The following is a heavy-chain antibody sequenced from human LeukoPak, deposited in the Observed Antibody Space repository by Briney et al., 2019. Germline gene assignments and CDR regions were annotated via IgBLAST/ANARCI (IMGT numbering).Heavy chain of an antibody. CDR1: GFTFRSYG. V-gene: IGHV3-30*12. CDR3: ARVPYCSGGSCYSGYYYMDV. CDR2: ISYDGINK. J-gene: IGHJ6*03. D-gene: IGHD2-15*01. Sequence: GGSLRLSCAATGFTFRSYGMHWVRQAPGKGLEWVAVISYDGINKYYADSVKGRFTISRDNAKNSLYLQMNSLRAEDTAVYYCARVPYCSGGSCYSGYYYMDVWGKGTTVTVSS.